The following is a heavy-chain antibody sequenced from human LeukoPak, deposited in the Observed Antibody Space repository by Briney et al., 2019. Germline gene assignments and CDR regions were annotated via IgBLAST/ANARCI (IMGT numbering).Heavy chain of an antibody. D-gene: IGHD1-26*01. J-gene: IGHJ6*03. CDR3: ARDREGDYYYYYMDV. Sequence: GGSLRLSCAASGFTVSSNYMSWVRQAPGKGLEWVSVIYSGGSTYYADSVKGRFTISRDNSKNTLYLQMNSLRAEDTAVYYCARDREGDYYYYYMDVWGKGTTVTISS. CDR2: IYSGGST. V-gene: IGHV3-66*01. CDR1: GFTVSSNY.